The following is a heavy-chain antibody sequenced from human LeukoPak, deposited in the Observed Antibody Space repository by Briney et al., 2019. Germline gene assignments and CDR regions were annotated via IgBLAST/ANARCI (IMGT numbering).Heavy chain of an antibody. CDR3: ARGGKIDYGGPQGSDAFDI. J-gene: IGHJ3*02. Sequence: SVKVSCKASGGTFSSYAISWVRQAPGQGLEWMGGIIPIFGTTNYAQKFQGRVTITADESTSTAYMELSSLRSEDTAEYYCARGGKIDYGGPQGSDAFDIWGQGTMVTVSS. CDR2: IIPIFGTT. V-gene: IGHV1-69*13. CDR1: GGTFSSYA. D-gene: IGHD4-23*01.